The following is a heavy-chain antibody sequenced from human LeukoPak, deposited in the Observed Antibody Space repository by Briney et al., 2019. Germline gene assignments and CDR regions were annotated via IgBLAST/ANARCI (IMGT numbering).Heavy chain of an antibody. D-gene: IGHD5-12*01. CDR2: IFHSGTT. V-gene: IGHV4-4*02. CDR3: ATNIVATGAFDI. J-gene: IGHJ3*02. Sequence: SGTLSLTCAVSGGSISSSNWWSWVRPPPGKGLEWIGEIFHSGTTNYNPSLKSRVTISVDKSKNQFSLKLSSVTAADTAVYYCATNIVATGAFDIWGQGTMVTVSS. CDR1: GGSISSSNW.